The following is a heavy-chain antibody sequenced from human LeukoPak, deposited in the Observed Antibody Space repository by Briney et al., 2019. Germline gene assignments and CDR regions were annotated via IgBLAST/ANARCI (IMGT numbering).Heavy chain of an antibody. J-gene: IGHJ4*01. Sequence: GGSLRLSCEASGFTLSDYHMSWIRQAPGKGLEWVSQISSSAYTMHHANSVKGRFTISRDNAKNSLSLQMNSLRADDTDVYYCARLNGHYSRGVDYWGQGTLVTVSS. CDR3: ARLNGHYSRGVDY. V-gene: IGHV3-11*01. CDR2: ISSSAYTM. CDR1: GFTLSDYH. D-gene: IGHD2-15*01.